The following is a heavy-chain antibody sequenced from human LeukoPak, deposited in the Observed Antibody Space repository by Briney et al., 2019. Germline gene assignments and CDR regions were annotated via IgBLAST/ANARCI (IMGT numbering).Heavy chain of an antibody. CDR2: INPNSGGT. CDR1: GYTFTGYY. CDR3: ARYPNYYGSGSYA. Sequence: ASVKVSCKASGYTFTGYYMHWVRQAPGQGLEWMGWINPNSGGTNYAQKFQGRVTMTRDTSISTAYMELSRLRSDDTAVYYCARYPNYYGSGSYAWGQGTLVTVSS. V-gene: IGHV1-2*02. J-gene: IGHJ5*02. D-gene: IGHD3-10*01.